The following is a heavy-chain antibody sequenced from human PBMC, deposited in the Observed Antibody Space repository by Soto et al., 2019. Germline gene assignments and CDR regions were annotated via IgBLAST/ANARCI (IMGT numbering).Heavy chain of an antibody. Sequence: GGSLRLSCAASGFTFSSYAMHWVRQAPGKGLEWVAVISYDGSNKYYADSVKGRFTISRDNSKNTLYLQMNSLRAEDTAVYYCARDRGYYDSSGYPGIWGQGTMVTVSS. CDR3: ARDRGYYDSSGYPGI. CDR2: ISYDGSNK. V-gene: IGHV3-30-3*01. CDR1: GFTFSSYA. J-gene: IGHJ3*02. D-gene: IGHD3-22*01.